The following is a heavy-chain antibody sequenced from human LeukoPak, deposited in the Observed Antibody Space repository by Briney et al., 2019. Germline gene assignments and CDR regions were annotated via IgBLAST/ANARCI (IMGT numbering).Heavy chain of an antibody. D-gene: IGHD2-2*01. CDR1: GFTFSSYS. CDR2: ISSSSSYI. Sequence: GGSLRLSCAASGFTFSSYSMNWVRQAPGKGLEWVSSISSSSSYIYYADSVKGRFTISRDNAKNSLYLQMNNLRAEGTAVYYCAREVDIVVVPAAPSDAFDIWGQGTMVTVSS. CDR3: AREVDIVVVPAAPSDAFDI. V-gene: IGHV3-21*01. J-gene: IGHJ3*02.